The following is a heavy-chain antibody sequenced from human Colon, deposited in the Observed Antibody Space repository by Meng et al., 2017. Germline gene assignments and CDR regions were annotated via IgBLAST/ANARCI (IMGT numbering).Heavy chain of an antibody. V-gene: IGHV3-20*04. Sequence: GESLKISCAASGFTFDDYGMSWVRQAPGKGLEWVSGINWNGGSTGYADSVKGRFTISRDNAKNSLYLQMNSLRAEDTALYYCARDIRRSGWYDDAFDIWGQGTMVTVS. CDR1: GFTFDDYG. J-gene: IGHJ3*02. CDR2: INWNGGST. D-gene: IGHD6-19*01. CDR3: ARDIRRSGWYDDAFDI.